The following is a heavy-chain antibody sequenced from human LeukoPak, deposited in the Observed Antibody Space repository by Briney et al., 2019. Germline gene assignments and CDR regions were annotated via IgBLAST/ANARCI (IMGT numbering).Heavy chain of an antibody. Sequence: SVKVSCKASGGTFSSYAISWVRQAPGQGLEWMGGIIPIFGTANYAQKFQGRVTITADESTSTAYMELSSLGSEDTAVYYCARDGCSSTSCHPNYYYYYGMDVWGQGTTVTVSS. D-gene: IGHD2-2*01. CDR1: GGTFSSYA. J-gene: IGHJ6*02. V-gene: IGHV1-69*13. CDR3: ARDGCSSTSCHPNYYYYYGMDV. CDR2: IIPIFGTA.